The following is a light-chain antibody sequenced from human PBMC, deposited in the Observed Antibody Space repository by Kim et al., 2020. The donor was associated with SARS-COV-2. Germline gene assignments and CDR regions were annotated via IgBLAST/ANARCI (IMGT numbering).Light chain of an antibody. CDR1: QSISSY. CDR2: AAS. Sequence: ASVGDKVTITCRASQSISSYLNWYQQKPGKAPNLLIYAASSLQSGVPSRFSGSGSGTDFTLTISSLQPEDFATYYCQQSYSTPWTFGQGTKVDIK. V-gene: IGKV1-39*01. CDR3: QQSYSTPWT. J-gene: IGKJ1*01.